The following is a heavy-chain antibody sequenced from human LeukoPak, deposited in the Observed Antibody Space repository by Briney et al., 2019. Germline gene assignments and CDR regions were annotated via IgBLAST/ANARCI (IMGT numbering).Heavy chain of an antibody. CDR1: GFTFSSYN. V-gene: IGHV3-21*01. D-gene: IGHD3-16*01. Sequence: PGGSLRLSCTDSGFTFSSYNMNWVGQALGKGLEWVSAISSSSSYIDYADSLKGRFTISRDNAKNSLYLQMNSLTAEATAVYYCARGGTYFDYWGQGTLVTVSS. CDR3: ARGGTYFDY. J-gene: IGHJ4*02. CDR2: ISSSSSYI.